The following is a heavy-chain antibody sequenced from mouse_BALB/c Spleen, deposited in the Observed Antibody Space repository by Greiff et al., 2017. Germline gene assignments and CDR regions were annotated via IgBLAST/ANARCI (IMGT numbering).Heavy chain of an antibody. V-gene: IGHV1-15*01. CDR1: GYTFTDYE. Sequence: VQLVESGAELVRPGASVTLSCKASGYTFTDYEMHWVKQTPVHGLEWIGAIDPETGGTAYNQKFKGKATLTADKSSSTAYMELRSLTSEDSAVYYCTRGWDGFAYWGQGTLVTVSA. D-gene: IGHD4-1*01. CDR3: TRGWDGFAY. CDR2: IDPETGGT. J-gene: IGHJ3*01.